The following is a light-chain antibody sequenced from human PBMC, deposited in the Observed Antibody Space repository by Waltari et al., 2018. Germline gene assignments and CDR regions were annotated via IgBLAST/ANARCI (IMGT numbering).Light chain of an antibody. CDR3: AVWDDSLSGPV. Sequence: QSVLTQPPSTSGAPGQRVAISSSGSSSNVRSNYVYWYQQLPGTAPKLLIYRNNQRPSGVPDRFSGSKSGTSASLAISGLRSEDESDYYCAVWDDSLSGPVLGGGTKLTVL. CDR1: SSNVRSNY. CDR2: RNN. J-gene: IGLJ3*02. V-gene: IGLV1-47*01.